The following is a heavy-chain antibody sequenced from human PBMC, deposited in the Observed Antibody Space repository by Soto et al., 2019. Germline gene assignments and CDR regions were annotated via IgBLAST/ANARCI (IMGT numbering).Heavy chain of an antibody. CDR1: GGSIISGDCY. J-gene: IGHJ5*02. V-gene: IGHV4-30-4*01. CDR3: ARARIDYHDSSGYSPNWFDP. D-gene: IGHD3-22*01. Sequence: SETLSLTCSVSGGSIISGDCYWSWIRQPPGKGLEWIGYIYYSGTTFFSPSLKSRATMSVDTSKSQFSLKLSAVTAADTAVYYCARARIDYHDSSGYSPNWFDPWGQGTLVTVSS. CDR2: IYYSGTT.